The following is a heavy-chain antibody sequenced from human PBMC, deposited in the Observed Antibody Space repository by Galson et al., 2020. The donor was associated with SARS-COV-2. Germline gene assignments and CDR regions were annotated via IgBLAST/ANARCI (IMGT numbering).Heavy chain of an antibody. CDR1: GFSFSSHE. Sequence: GRSLRLSCEPSGFSFSSHEMSWVRQAPGKGLEWLSYLGRSGSTKYFADSVKGRFTISRYNARNSLYLQMNSLRAEDTAVYYCAREVMTTPDAFDLWGQGTMVTISS. J-gene: IGHJ3*01. CDR3: AREVMTTPDAFDL. CDR2: LGRSGSTK. D-gene: IGHD2-21*01. V-gene: IGHV3-48*03.